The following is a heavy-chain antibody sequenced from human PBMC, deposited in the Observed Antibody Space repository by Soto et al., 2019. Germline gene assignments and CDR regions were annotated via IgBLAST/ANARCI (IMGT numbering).Heavy chain of an antibody. CDR3: GSALEH. D-gene: IGHD1-1*01. V-gene: IGHV3-74*01. CDR1: GITFTNYW. Sequence: EVQLVESGGGSVQPGGSLRLSCVASGITFTNYWMHWVRQVPGKGLVWVARVDSDGRGTSYADFVKGRFTISRVNAKNALYLQMNRLLVEDTPMYYCGSALEHWGQGIPVTVSP. CDR2: VDSDGRGT. J-gene: IGHJ4*02.